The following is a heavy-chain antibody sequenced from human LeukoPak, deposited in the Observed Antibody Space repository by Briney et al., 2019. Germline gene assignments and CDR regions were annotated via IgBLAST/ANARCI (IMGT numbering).Heavy chain of an antibody. CDR1: VFNVSSNY. J-gene: IGHJ5*02. V-gene: IGHV3-66*01. Sequence: PGGSLRLSCAASVFNVSSNYMSWVRQAPGKGLEWVSVIYTDGSTYYADSVKGRLTISRDNSKNTLYFQMNSLRAEDTAVYYCARDLYFGELLGGVDPWGQGTLVTVSS. CDR3: ARDLYFGELLGGVDP. D-gene: IGHD3-10*01. CDR2: IYTDGST.